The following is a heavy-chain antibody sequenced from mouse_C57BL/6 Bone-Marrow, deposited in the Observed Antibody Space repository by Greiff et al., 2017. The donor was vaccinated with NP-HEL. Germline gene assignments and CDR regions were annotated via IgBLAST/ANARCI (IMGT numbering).Heavy chain of an antibody. CDR2: IRLKSDNYAT. D-gene: IGHD1-1*01. V-gene: IGHV6-3*01. CDR3: TGDGSSPYWYFDV. J-gene: IGHJ1*03. CDR1: GFTFSNYW. Sequence: DVHLVESGGGLVQPGGSMKLSCVASGFTFSNYWMNWVRQSPEKGLEWVAQIRLKSDNYATHYAESVKGRFTISRDDSKSSVYLQMNNLRAEDTGIYYCTGDGSSPYWYFDVWGTGTTVTVSS.